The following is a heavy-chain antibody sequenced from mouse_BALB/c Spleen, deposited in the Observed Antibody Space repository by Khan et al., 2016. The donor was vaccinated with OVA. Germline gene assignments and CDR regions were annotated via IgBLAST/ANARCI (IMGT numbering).Heavy chain of an antibody. CDR3: SRPPYFSYTLDY. D-gene: IGHD2-10*01. CDR1: GYTFTSYG. J-gene: IGHJ4*01. V-gene: IGHV9-3-1*01. CDR2: INTYTGEP. Sequence: QIQLVQSGPELKKPGETVKISCKASGYTFTSYGMNWVKQSPGKALKWMGWINTYTGEPTYADDFKGRFAFSLETSASTAYLQINNLKNEDTATXFWSRPPYFSYTLDYWGQGTSGTVSS.